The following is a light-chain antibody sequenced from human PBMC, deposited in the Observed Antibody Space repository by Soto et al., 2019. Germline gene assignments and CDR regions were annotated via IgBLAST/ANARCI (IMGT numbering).Light chain of an antibody. Sequence: QSVLTQPPSVSAAPGQRVTISCSGNSSNVGDNFVSWYQQPPEAAPKLLIYDNHKRPSGIPDRFSGSKSGTSATLGITGLQTGGEADYYCATWDGSLSVVVFGGGTKVTVL. CDR2: DNH. J-gene: IGLJ3*02. V-gene: IGLV1-51*01. CDR1: SSNVGDNF. CDR3: ATWDGSLSVVV.